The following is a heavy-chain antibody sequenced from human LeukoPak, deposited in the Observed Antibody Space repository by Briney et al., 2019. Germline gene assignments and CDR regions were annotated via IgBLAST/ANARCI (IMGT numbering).Heavy chain of an antibody. V-gene: IGHV3-30*18. Sequence: GRSLRLSCAATGFTFSSYGMHWVRQAPGKGLEWVAVISYDGSNKYYADSVKGRFTISRDNSKNTLYLQMNSLRAEDTAVYYCAKRRGPGSGWYFENYFDYWGQGTLVTVSS. CDR1: GFTFSSYG. CDR2: ISYDGSNK. J-gene: IGHJ4*02. CDR3: AKRRGPGSGWYFENYFDY. D-gene: IGHD6-19*01.